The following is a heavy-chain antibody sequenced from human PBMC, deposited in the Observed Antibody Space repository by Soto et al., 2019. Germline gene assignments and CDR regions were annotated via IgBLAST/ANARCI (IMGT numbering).Heavy chain of an antibody. V-gene: IGHV1-69*13. J-gene: IGHJ4*02. CDR2: IIPIFGTA. CDR1: GGTFSSYA. D-gene: IGHD4-17*01. CDR3: ASARYGGNSYFDY. Sequence: SVKVSCKASGGTFSSYAISWVRQAPGQGLEWMGGIIPIFGTANYAQKFQGRVTITADESTSTAYMELSSLRSEDTAVYYCASARYGGNSYFDYWGQGTLVTVSS.